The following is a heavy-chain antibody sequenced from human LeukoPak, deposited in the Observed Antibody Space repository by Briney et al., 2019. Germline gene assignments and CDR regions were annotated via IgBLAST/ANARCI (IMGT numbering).Heavy chain of an antibody. CDR2: ISGSGGST. Sequence: GGSLRLSCAVSGFTFSSYWMSWVRQAPGKGLEWVSAISGSGGSTYYADSVKGRFTISRDNSKNTLYLQMNSLRAEDTAVYYCAKVWGYCSGGSCYSVYYYGMDVWGQGTTVTVSS. CDR3: AKVWGYCSGGSCYSVYYYGMDV. CDR1: GFTFSSYW. D-gene: IGHD2-15*01. V-gene: IGHV3-23*01. J-gene: IGHJ6*02.